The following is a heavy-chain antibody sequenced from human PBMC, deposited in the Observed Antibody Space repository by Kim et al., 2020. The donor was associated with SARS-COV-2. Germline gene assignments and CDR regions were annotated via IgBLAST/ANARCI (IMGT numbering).Heavy chain of an antibody. D-gene: IGHD3-3*01. J-gene: IGHJ4*02. V-gene: IGHV4-31*02. Sequence: TPSLKRRVTISEATSKNQFSLKRSSVTAADTAVYYCARGRFLEWLHPVDYWGQGTLVTVSS. CDR3: ARGRFLEWLHPVDY.